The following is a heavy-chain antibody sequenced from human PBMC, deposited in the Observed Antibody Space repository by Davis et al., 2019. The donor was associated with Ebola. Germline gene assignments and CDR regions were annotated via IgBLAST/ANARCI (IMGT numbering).Heavy chain of an antibody. CDR3: AKGARPGTTNRYFYGVDV. CDR2: IGGSGGST. Sequence: GDSLKISCAASGFTFSTYAMSWVPQAPGKGLEWVSGIGGSGGSTYYADSVKGRFTISRDSSKNTLYLQMNSLRAEDTAVYYCAKGARPGTTNRYFYGVDVWGQGTTVTVSS. CDR1: GFTFSTYA. J-gene: IGHJ6*02. V-gene: IGHV3-23*01. D-gene: IGHD1-1*01.